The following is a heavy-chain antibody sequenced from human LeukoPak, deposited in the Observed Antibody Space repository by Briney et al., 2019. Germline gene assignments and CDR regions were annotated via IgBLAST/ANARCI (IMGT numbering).Heavy chain of an antibody. CDR3: ARVSGRYCTTTSCREIVKFDY. Sequence: SETLSLTCTVSGGSINSDYWSWIRQPPGKGLEWIGNIFYSGSTLYNPSLKSRITISVDPSTNQFSLKVRSVTAADTAFYYCARVSGRYCTTTSCREIVKFDYWGQGTLVTVSS. V-gene: IGHV4-59*01. D-gene: IGHD2-2*01. CDR1: GGSINSDY. J-gene: IGHJ4*02. CDR2: IFYSGST.